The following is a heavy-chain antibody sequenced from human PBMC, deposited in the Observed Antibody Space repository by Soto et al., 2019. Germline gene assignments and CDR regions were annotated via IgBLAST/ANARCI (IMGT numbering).Heavy chain of an antibody. CDR2: ISGTGGGR. CDR3: GTLAILWFFRA. Sequence: PGGSLRLSCAASGFTFSNYAMSWVLQAPWKGLEWVSAISGTGGGRYYADSVKGRFTISRDNSKNTLFLQMDSLRAEDTAIYYCGTLAILWFFRAWGEGTLVRVSS. V-gene: IGHV3-23*01. D-gene: IGHD3-10*01. J-gene: IGHJ5*02. CDR1: GFTFSNYA.